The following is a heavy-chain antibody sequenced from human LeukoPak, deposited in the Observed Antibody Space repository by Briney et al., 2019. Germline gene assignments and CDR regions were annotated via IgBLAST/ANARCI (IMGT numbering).Heavy chain of an antibody. CDR1: GGSFSGYY. V-gene: IGHV4-34*01. D-gene: IGHD2-8*02. J-gene: IGHJ5*02. CDR3: ARDRPVSGANWFDP. Sequence: SETLSLTCAVYGGSFSGYYWSWIRQPPGKGLEWIGEINHSGSTNYNPSLKSRVTISVDTSKNQFSLKLSSVTAADTAVYYCARDRPVSGANWFDPWGQGALVTVSS. CDR2: INHSGST.